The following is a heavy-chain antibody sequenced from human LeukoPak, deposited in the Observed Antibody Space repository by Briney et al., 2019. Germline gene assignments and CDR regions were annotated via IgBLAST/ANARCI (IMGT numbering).Heavy chain of an antibody. CDR1: GFTFSSYA. J-gene: IGHJ4*02. Sequence: PGGSLRLSCAASGFTFSSYAMTWVRQAPGKGLEWVSTISGSGSGTYYADSVKGRFTISRDNSDNTLYLQMNSLRAEDAAIYYCAKARGYSYGIDFDYWGQGTLVADSS. V-gene: IGHV3-23*01. CDR3: AKARGYSYGIDFDY. CDR2: ISGSGSGT. D-gene: IGHD5-18*01.